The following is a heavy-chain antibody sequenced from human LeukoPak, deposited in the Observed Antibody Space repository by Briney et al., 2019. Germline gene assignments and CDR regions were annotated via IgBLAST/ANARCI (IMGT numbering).Heavy chain of an antibody. V-gene: IGHV4-34*01. J-gene: IGHJ6*03. CDR1: GGSFIGYY. CDR3: ARGYCSSTSCYNSYYYYYYMDV. D-gene: IGHD2-2*02. Sequence: SETLSLTCAVYGGSFIGYYWSWIRQPPGKGLEWIGEINHSGSTNYNPSLKSRVTISVDTSKNQFSLKLSSVTAADTAVYYCARGYCSSTSCYNSYYYYYYMDVWGKGTTVTVSS. CDR2: INHSGST.